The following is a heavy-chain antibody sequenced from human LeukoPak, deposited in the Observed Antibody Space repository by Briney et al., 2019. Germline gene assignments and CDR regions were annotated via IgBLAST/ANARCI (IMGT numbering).Heavy chain of an antibody. CDR2: INPNSGGT. Sequence: ASVKGSCKASGYSFTGYYMHWVRQAPGQGLERMGRINPNSGGTNYAQKFQGRVTMTRDTSISTAYMELSSLRSDDTAVYYCARDLSMTMVVTRDALDIWGQGTMVTVSS. D-gene: IGHD4-23*01. CDR3: ARDLSMTMVVTRDALDI. CDR1: GYSFTGYY. V-gene: IGHV1-2*06. J-gene: IGHJ3*02.